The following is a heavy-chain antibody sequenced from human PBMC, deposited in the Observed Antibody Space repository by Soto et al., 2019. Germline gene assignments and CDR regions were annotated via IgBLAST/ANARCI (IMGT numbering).Heavy chain of an antibody. V-gene: IGHV1-69*01. Sequence: QVQLVQSGAEVKKPGSSVKVSCKASGGTFGSYAISWVRQAPGQGLEWMGGIIPTPGTANYAQKLQGRVTIAADESTSTAYMELSRLRSEDTAVYYCARSQGSSTSLEIYYYYYYGMDVWGQGTTVTVSS. CDR1: GGTFGSYA. J-gene: IGHJ6*02. CDR3: ARSQGSSTSLEIYYYYYYGMDV. CDR2: IIPTPGTA. D-gene: IGHD2-2*01.